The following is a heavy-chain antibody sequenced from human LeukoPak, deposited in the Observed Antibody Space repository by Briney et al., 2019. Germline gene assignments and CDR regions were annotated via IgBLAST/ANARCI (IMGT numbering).Heavy chain of an antibody. V-gene: IGHV1-2*02. CDR2: INPNSGGT. Sequence: APVKVSCKASGYTFTGYYIHWVRQAPGQGLEWMGWINPNSGGTNYAQKFQGRVTMTRDTSISTAYMELSRLRSDDTAVYYCARDRGGYSGYEDYWGQGTLVTVSS. CDR1: GYTFTGYY. D-gene: IGHD5-12*01. J-gene: IGHJ4*02. CDR3: ARDRGGYSGYEDY.